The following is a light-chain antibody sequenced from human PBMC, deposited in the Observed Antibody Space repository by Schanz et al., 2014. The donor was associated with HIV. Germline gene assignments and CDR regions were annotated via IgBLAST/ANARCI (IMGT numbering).Light chain of an antibody. CDR1: TSDLRSYNY. J-gene: IGLJ2*01. V-gene: IGLV2-14*03. CDR2: DGT. Sequence: QSALTQPASVSGSPGQSITISCTAHTSDLRSYNYVSWFQQHPGKAPKLIIYDGTKRPSGVSIRFSGSESGNTASLTISGFQPEDEAEDDYCSFSYTTATLVFGGGTKLTVL. CDR3: CSFSYTTATLV.